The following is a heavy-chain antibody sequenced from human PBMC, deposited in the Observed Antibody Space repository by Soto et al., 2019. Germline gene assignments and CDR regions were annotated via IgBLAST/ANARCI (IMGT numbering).Heavy chain of an antibody. CDR1: GFTFSSSG. CDR2: TSFDGSSG. D-gene: IGHD6-25*01. J-gene: IGHJ4*02. Sequence: QVQLVESGGGVVQXGRSLRLSCAASGFTFSSSGMHWVRQAPGKGLEWVAVTSFDGSSGYYADSVRGRFTISRDNSNNTRHLQMNSLRAEDTAVYYCAKSPPAAAGYFASWGQGTLVTVSS. V-gene: IGHV3-30*18. CDR3: AKSPPAAAGYFAS.